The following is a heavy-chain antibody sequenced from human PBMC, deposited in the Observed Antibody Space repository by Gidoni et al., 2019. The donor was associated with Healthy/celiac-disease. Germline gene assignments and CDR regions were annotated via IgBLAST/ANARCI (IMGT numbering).Heavy chain of an antibody. J-gene: IGHJ4*02. D-gene: IGHD6-13*01. CDR3: ARLYSSSWSATFDY. Sequence: QVTLRESGPALVKPTQTLTLTCTFSGFSLSTSGMCVSWIRQPPGKALEWLALIDWDDDKYYSTSLKTRLIIFKDTSKNQVVLTMTNMDPVDTATYYCARLYSSSWSATFDYWGQGTLVTVSS. V-gene: IGHV2-70*01. CDR2: IDWDDDK. CDR1: GFSLSTSGMC.